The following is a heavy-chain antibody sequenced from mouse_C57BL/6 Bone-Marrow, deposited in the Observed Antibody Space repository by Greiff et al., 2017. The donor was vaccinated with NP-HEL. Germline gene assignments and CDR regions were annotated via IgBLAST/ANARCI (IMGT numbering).Heavy chain of an antibody. D-gene: IGHD1-1*01. Sequence: EVKLVESGEGLVKPGGSLKLSCAASGFTFSSYAMSWVRQTPEKRLEWVAYISSGGDYIYYADTVKGRFTISRDNARNTLYLQMSSLKSEDTAMYYCTRDEGITTEGYFDYWGQGTTLTVSS. J-gene: IGHJ2*01. CDR1: GFTFSSYA. CDR2: ISSGGDYI. CDR3: TRDEGITTEGYFDY. V-gene: IGHV5-9-1*02.